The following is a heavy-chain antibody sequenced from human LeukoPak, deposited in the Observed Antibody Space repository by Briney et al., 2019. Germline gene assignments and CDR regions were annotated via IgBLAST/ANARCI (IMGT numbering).Heavy chain of an antibody. D-gene: IGHD3-3*01. CDR1: GFTFSSYW. V-gene: IGHV3-7*01. J-gene: IGHJ4*02. CDR3: ARGPRTIFGVITLYYFDS. CDR2: IKQGGGEK. Sequence: PGGSLRLSCAASGFTFSSYWMSWVRQAPGKGLEWVANIKQGGGEKYYVDAVKGRFTISRDNAKDSLYLQMNTLRAEDTAVYYCARGPRTIFGVITLYYFDSWGQGTLVTVSS.